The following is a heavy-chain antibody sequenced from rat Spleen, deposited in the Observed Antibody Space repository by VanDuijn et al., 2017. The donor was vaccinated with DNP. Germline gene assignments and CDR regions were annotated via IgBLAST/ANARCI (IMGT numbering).Heavy chain of an antibody. J-gene: IGHJ4*01. CDR3: ARWPGYNPPYAMDA. D-gene: IGHD1-4*01. CDR2: ITYSGST. Sequence: EVQLQESGPGLVKPSQSLSLTCSVTGYSITSNYWGWIRKFPGNKMEWIGHITYSGSTSYNPSLKSRISITRDTSKNQFFLQVNSVTTEDTATYYCARWPGYNPPYAMDAWGQGTSVTVSS. V-gene: IGHV3-1*01. CDR1: GYSITSNY.